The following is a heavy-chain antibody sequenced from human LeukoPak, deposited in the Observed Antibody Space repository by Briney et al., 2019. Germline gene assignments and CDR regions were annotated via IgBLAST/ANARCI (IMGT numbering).Heavy chain of an antibody. Sequence: ASVKVSCKASGYTFTGYYMHWVRQAPGQGLEWMGRINPNSSGTNYAQKFQGRVTMTRDTSISTAYMELSRLRSDDTAVYYCASLPNRYESLYARYYFDYWGQGTLVTVSS. D-gene: IGHD3-16*02. CDR2: INPNSSGT. CDR3: ASLPNRYESLYARYYFDY. J-gene: IGHJ4*02. CDR1: GYTFTGYY. V-gene: IGHV1-2*06.